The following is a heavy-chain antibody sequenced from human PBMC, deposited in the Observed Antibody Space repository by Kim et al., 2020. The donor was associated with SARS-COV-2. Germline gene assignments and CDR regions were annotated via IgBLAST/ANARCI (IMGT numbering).Heavy chain of an antibody. V-gene: IGHV4-59*08. Sequence: SETLSLTCTVSGGSIRSYYWSWIRQPPGKGLEWIGYIYYSGSTNYNPSLVSRVIISVDTSKNQFSLKLSSVTAADTAVYYCATQSSGSPIPFDYWGQGALVTVSS. CDR1: GGSIRSYY. D-gene: IGHD6-19*01. J-gene: IGHJ4*02. CDR2: IYYSGST. CDR3: ATQSSGSPIPFDY.